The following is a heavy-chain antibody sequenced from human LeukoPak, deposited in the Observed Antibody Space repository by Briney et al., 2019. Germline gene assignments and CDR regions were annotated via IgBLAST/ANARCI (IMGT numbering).Heavy chain of an antibody. D-gene: IGHD2-2*01. Sequence: ASVKVSCKASGYTFAGYYMHWVRQAPGQGLEWMGWINPNSGGTNYAQKFQGRVTMTRDTSISTAYMELSRLRSDDTAVYYCASSFGTGRGVPAARGSNWFDPWGQGTLVTVSS. CDR1: GYTFAGYY. J-gene: IGHJ5*02. V-gene: IGHV1-2*02. CDR3: ASSFGTGRGVPAARGSNWFDP. CDR2: INPNSGGT.